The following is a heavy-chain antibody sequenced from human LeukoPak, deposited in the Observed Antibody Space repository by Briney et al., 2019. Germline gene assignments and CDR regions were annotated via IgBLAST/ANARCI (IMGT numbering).Heavy chain of an antibody. D-gene: IGHD3-22*01. CDR1: GGAFSGYY. CDR2: INHSGST. J-gene: IGHJ3*02. CDR3: ARGGPYYYDSSGDAFDI. Sequence: PSETLSLTCAVYGGAFSGYYWSWIRQPPVKGLEWIGEINHSGSTNYNPSLKSRVTISVDTSKNQFSLKLSSVTAADTAVYYCARGGPYYYDSSGDAFDIWGQGTMVTVSS. V-gene: IGHV4-34*01.